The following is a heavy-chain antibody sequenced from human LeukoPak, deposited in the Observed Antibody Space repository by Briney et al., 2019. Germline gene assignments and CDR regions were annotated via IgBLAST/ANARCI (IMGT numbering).Heavy chain of an antibody. J-gene: IGHJ4*02. CDR1: GGSISSGGYF. CDR3: ARLYCSSASCSRGGGFDY. V-gene: IGHV4-31*03. D-gene: IGHD2-2*01. Sequence: PSETLSLTCTVAGGSISSGGYFWTWIRQHPGKDLEWIGYISYSGSPYCSPSLESRVTISADTSQNQFSLKLSSVTAADTAVYYCARLYCSSASCSRGGGFDYWGQGTLVTVSS. CDR2: ISYSGSP.